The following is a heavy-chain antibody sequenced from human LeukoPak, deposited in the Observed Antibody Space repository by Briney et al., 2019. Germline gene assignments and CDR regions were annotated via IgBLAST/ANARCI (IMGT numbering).Heavy chain of an antibody. V-gene: IGHV4-61*02. CDR3: ARGLQIDSSGYYYVRWFDP. J-gene: IGHJ5*02. CDR1: GGSISSGSYY. D-gene: IGHD3-22*01. Sequence: PSETLSLTCTVSGGSISSGSYYWSWIRQPAGKGLEWIGRIYTSGSTNYNPSLKSRVTISVDKSKNQFSLKLSSVTAADTAVYYCARGLQIDSSGYYYVRWFDPWGQGTLVTVSS. CDR2: IYTSGST.